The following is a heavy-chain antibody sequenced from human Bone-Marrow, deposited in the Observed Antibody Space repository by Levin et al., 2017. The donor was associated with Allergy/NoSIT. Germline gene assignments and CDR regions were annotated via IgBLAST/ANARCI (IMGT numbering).Heavy chain of an antibody. V-gene: IGHV4-4*02. CDR2: IYHTGST. D-gene: IGHD6-6*01. CDR1: GGSITTGW. Sequence: SETLSLTCTVSGGSITTGWWSWVRQPPGKGLEWIAEIYHTGSTNYNPSLKSRVTLSADQSKNHFSLRLLSVTAADTAVYYCARSIGFYYLDYWGQGTLVTVSS. CDR3: ARSIGFYYLDY. J-gene: IGHJ4*02.